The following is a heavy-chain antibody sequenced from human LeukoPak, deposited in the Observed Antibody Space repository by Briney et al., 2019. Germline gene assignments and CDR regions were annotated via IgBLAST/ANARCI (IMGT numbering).Heavy chain of an antibody. V-gene: IGHV3-20*04. CDR3: ARATYYYGSGSFRGPHYYFDY. J-gene: IGHJ4*02. CDR1: GFTLDDYG. CDR2: INWNGGST. D-gene: IGHD3-10*01. Sequence: GGSLRLSCAASGFTLDDYGMSWVRQAPGKGLEWVSGINWNGGSTGYADSVKGRFTISRDNAKNSLYLQMNSLRAEDTALYYCARATYYYGSGSFRGPHYYFDYWGQGTLVTVSS.